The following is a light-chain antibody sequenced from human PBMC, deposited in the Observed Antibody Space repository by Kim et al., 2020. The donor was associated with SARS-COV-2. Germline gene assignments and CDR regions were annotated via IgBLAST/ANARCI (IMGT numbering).Light chain of an antibody. V-gene: IGKV1-39*01. Sequence: DIPMTQSPSSLSASVRDRVTITCRASQSISSYLNWYQQRPGKAPKLLIYAASTLQSGVPSRFSGSGSGTDFTLTISSLQPEDFATYYCQQSYSTPHTFGGGTKVDIK. CDR3: QQSYSTPHT. CDR2: AAS. J-gene: IGKJ4*01. CDR1: QSISSY.